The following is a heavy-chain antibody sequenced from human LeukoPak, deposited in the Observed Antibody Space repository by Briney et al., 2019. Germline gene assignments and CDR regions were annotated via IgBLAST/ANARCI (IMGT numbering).Heavy chain of an antibody. J-gene: IGHJ4*02. Sequence: GGSLRLSCAASGFTFRTYAMHWVRQPPGKGLEWVAVISKDGNDKYYADSVKGRFTISRDNSKNTLYLQMNSLRAEDTAVYYCARHGSIQLWSAKNRHFDYWGQGTLVTVSS. CDR3: ARHGSIQLWSAKNRHFDY. V-gene: IGHV3-30*04. D-gene: IGHD5-18*01. CDR1: GFTFRTYA. CDR2: ISKDGNDK.